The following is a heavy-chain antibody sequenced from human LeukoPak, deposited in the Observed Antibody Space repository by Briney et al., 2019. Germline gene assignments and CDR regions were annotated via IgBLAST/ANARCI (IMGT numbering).Heavy chain of an antibody. Sequence: SETLSLTCAVYGGSFSGYYWSWIRQPPGKGLEWIGEINHSGSTNYNPSLKSRVTISVDTSKNQFSLKLSSVTAADTAVYYCATSSGYKNHWGQGTLSPSPQ. V-gene: IGHV4-34*01. D-gene: IGHD3-22*01. CDR2: INHSGST. J-gene: IGHJ4*02. CDR3: ATSSGYKNH. CDR1: GGSFSGYY.